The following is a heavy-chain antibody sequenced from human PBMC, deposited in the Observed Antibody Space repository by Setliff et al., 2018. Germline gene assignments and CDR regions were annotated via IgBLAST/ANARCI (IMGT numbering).Heavy chain of an antibody. D-gene: IGHD5-18*01. Sequence: GASVKVSCKASGYIFTSYGFSWVRQAPGQGLEWMGWISTYNGNTKYAQKLQGRVTMATDISTSTAYMELRSLRSDDTAVYYCARGGYSYGYDHGFDIWGQGTMVTVSS. V-gene: IGHV1-18*01. CDR3: ARGGYSYGYDHGFDI. CDR1: GYIFTSYG. CDR2: ISTYNGNT. J-gene: IGHJ3*02.